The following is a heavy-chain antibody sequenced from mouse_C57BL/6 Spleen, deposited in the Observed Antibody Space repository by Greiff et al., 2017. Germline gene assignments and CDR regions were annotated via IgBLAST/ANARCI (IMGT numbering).Heavy chain of an antibody. CDR1: GFTFSSYA. CDR3: AASGWFAY. D-gene: IGHD6-1*01. Sequence: EVKLVESGGGLVKPGGSLKLSCAASGFTFSSYAMSWVRQTPEKRLEWVATISDGGRYTYYTGNVKGRFTISRDNAKNNLYLQMSHLKSEDTAMYYCAASGWFAYWGQGTLVTVSA. J-gene: IGHJ3*01. CDR2: ISDGGRYT. V-gene: IGHV5-4*03.